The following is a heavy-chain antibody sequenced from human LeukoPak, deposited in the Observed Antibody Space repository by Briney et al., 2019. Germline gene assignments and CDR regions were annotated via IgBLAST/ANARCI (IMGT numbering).Heavy chain of an antibody. CDR2: ISYDGSNK. J-gene: IGHJ4*02. V-gene: IGHV3-30-3*01. Sequence: GESLRLSCAASGFIFSSYTIRWVRQAPGKGLEWVALISYDGSNKNYVDSVKGRSTISRDNSKTTVYLQMDTLRAEDTAIYYCARGYSGSYLDYWGQGTLVIVSS. D-gene: IGHD1-26*01. CDR3: ARGYSGSYLDY. CDR1: GFIFSSYT.